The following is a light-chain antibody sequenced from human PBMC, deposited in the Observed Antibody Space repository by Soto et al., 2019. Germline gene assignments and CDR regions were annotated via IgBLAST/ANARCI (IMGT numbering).Light chain of an antibody. J-gene: IGKJ1*01. V-gene: IGKV1-5*03. CDR3: QQYNRFSWT. CDR2: KAS. Sequence: DIQMTQSPSTLSASVGDRVTITCRASQSIDKWLAWYQQKPGKVPKLLIYKASILQSGVPSSFSGSGSGTEFTLTISSLQPDDVGSYFCQQYNRFSWTFGQGTKLEIK. CDR1: QSIDKW.